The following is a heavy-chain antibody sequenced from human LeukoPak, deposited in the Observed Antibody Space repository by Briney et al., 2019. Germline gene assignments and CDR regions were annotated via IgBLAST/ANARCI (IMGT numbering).Heavy chain of an antibody. CDR1: GGSFSGYY. J-gene: IGHJ5*02. D-gene: IGHD2-2*01. Sequence: PSETLSLTCAVYGGSFSGYYWSWIRQPPGKGLEWIGEINHSGSTNYNPSLKSRVTISVDTSKNQFSLKLSSVTAADTAVYYCARWGTYASTSNWFDTWGQGTLVTVSS. CDR3: ARWGTYASTSNWFDT. CDR2: INHSGST. V-gene: IGHV4-34*01.